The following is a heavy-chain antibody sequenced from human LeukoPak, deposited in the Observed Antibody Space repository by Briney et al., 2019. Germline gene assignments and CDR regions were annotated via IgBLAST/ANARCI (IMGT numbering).Heavy chain of an antibody. Sequence: GASLKISCKGSGYSFTSHWIGWVRQMPGKGLEWMGIIYPGDSDTRYSPSFQGQVTISADKSISTAYLQWSSLKASDTAMYYCARPYCSSTSCYPRLDYWGQGTLVTVSS. V-gene: IGHV5-51*01. CDR3: ARPYCSSTSCYPRLDY. D-gene: IGHD2-2*01. J-gene: IGHJ4*02. CDR1: GYSFTSHW. CDR2: IYPGDSDT.